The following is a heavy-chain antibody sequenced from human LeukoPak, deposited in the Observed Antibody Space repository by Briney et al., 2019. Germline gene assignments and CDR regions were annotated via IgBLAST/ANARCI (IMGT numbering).Heavy chain of an antibody. D-gene: IGHD6-19*01. J-gene: IGHJ4*02. CDR2: ISYDGSNK. CDR3: ARAIAVAGTESHDN. CDR1: GFTFSSYG. V-gene: IGHV3-30*03. Sequence: PGGSLRLSCAASGFTFSSYGMHWVRQAPGKGLEWVAVISYDGSNKYYADSVKGRFTISRDNAKNSLYLQMNSLRAEDTAVYYCARAIAVAGTESHDNWGQGTLVTVSS.